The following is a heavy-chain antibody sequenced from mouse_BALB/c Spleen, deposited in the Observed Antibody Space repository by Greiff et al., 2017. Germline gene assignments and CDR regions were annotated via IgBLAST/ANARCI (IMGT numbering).Heavy chain of an antibody. D-gene: IGHD2-14*01. J-gene: IGHJ4*01. V-gene: IGHV2-2*02. CDR2: IWSGGST. Sequence: VKLVESGPGLVQPSQSLSITCTVSGFSLTSYGVHWVRQSPGKGLEWLGVIWSGGSTDYNAAFISRLSISKDNSKSQVFFKMNSLQANDTAIYYCARSYRYDVVYAMDYWGQGTSVTVSS. CDR1: GFSLTSYG. CDR3: ARSYRYDVVYAMDY.